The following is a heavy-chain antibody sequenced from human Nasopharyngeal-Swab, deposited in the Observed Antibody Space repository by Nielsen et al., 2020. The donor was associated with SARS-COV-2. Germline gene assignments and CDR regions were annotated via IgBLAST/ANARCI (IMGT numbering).Heavy chain of an antibody. CDR3: ARPARRGLNWFDP. V-gene: IGHV3-30-3*01. CDR2: ISYDGSSN. Sequence: GESLKISCAASGFIFSTYAMHWVRQAPGKGLEWVALISYDGSSNYYAHSVKGRFTISRDNSKNTLYPQMNSLRGEDTAVYYCARPARRGLNWFDPWGQGTLVTVSS. J-gene: IGHJ5*02. CDR1: GFIFSTYA. D-gene: IGHD3-22*01.